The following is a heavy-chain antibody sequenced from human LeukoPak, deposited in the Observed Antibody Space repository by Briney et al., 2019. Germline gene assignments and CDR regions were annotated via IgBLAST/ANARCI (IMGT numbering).Heavy chain of an antibody. Sequence: GGSLRLSCAASGFTFDDYAMHWVRQAPGKGLEWVSLISWDGGSTYYADSVKGRFTISRDNSKNTLYLQMNSLRAEDTAVYYCAKDAEVAGPFQHWGQGTLVTVSS. V-gene: IGHV3-43D*03. CDR2: ISWDGGST. CDR3: AKDAEVAGPFQH. D-gene: IGHD6-19*01. CDR1: GFTFDDYA. J-gene: IGHJ1*01.